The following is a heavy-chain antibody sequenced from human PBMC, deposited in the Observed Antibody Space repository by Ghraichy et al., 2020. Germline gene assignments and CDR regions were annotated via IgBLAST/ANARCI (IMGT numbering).Heavy chain of an antibody. V-gene: IGHV1-2*06. D-gene: IGHD1-20*01. CDR3: ARDLGYNWHPYYFAS. J-gene: IGHJ4*02. CDR2: VHPSNGGT. CDR1: GYTFTDYY. Sequence: ASVKVSCKASGYTFTDYYIHWVRQAPGQGLEWLGRVHPSNGGTNYAQSFQGRVTMTRDTSINTAYMELSRLTSDDTAVFYCARDLGYNWHPYYFASWGQGTLVTVSS.